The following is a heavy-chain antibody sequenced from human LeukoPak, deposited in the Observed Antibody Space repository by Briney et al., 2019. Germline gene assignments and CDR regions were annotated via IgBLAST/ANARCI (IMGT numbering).Heavy chain of an antibody. V-gene: IGHV1-69*01. CDR2: IIPIFGTA. D-gene: IGHD6-19*01. CDR1: GGTFSSYA. Sequence: GSSVKFSCKASGGTFSSYAISWVRQAPGQGLEWMGGIIPIFGTANYAQKFQGRVTITADESTSTAYMELSSLRSEDTAVYYCARDVYSSGWRYYFDYWGQGTLVTVSS. CDR3: ARDVYSSGWRYYFDY. J-gene: IGHJ4*02.